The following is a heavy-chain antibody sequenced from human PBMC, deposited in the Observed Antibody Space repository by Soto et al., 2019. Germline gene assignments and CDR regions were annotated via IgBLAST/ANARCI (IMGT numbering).Heavy chain of an antibody. Sequence: PGQSLKISSKGSGYTFTSYWIRWGRQLPGKGLEWMGIIYPGDSDTRYSPSFQGQVTISADKSITTAYLQWSSLKASDTAMYYWVRGRDSGDYNFDDRGQGTLVTVSS. D-gene: IGHD4-4*01. CDR3: VRGRDSGDYNFDD. V-gene: IGHV5-51*01. J-gene: IGHJ4*02. CDR2: IYPGDSDT. CDR1: GYTFTSYW.